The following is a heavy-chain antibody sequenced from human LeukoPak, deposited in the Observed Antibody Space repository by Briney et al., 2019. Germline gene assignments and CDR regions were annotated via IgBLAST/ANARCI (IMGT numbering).Heavy chain of an antibody. CDR1: GGTFSSYA. CDR3: ASYGSGSYYAPYYFDY. V-gene: IGHV1-69*01. J-gene: IGHJ4*02. CDR2: IIPIFGTA. Sequence: SVKVSCKASGGTFSSYAISWVRQAPGQGLEWMGGIIPIFGTANYAEKFQGRVTITADESTSTAYMELSSLRSEDTAVYYCASYGSGSYYAPYYFDYWGQGTLVTVSS. D-gene: IGHD3-10*01.